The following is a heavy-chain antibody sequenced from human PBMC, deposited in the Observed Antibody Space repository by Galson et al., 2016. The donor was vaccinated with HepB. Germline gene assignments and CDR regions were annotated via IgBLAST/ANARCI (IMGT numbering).Heavy chain of an antibody. J-gene: IGHJ2*01. D-gene: IGHD5-24*01. CDR3: ARSGGDGYNHWYFDL. Sequence: SLRLSCAAPGFTFSSYDMSWVRQAPGKGLEWVSSISGSGGSTYYADSVKGRFTISRDNSKNTLYLQMNSLRAEDTAVYYCARSGGDGYNHWYFDLWGRGTLVTVSS. V-gene: IGHV3-23*01. CDR2: ISGSGGST. CDR1: GFTFSSYD.